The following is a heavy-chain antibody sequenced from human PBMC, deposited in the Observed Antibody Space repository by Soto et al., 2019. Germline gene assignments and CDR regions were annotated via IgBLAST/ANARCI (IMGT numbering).Heavy chain of an antibody. V-gene: IGHV4-34*01. J-gene: IGHJ4*02. D-gene: IGHD3-10*01. CDR3: ARYGSGTYYPTTFDS. CDR1: GGSFSGYY. Sequence: SETLSLTCAVSGGSFSGYYWSWIRQPPGKGLEWIGEINHSGSTNYNPSLKSRVTISVDTSKNQFSLKLSSVTAADTAVYYCARYGSGTYYPTTFDSWGQGTLVTVSS. CDR2: INHSGST.